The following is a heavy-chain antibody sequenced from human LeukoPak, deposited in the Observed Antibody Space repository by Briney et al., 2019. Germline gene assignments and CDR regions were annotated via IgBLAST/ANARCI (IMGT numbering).Heavy chain of an antibody. CDR1: GFTFNNYA. D-gene: IGHD2-15*01. CDR3: AKSSSASTIPGNFGP. CDR2: ISGSGSST. V-gene: IGHV3-23*01. J-gene: IGHJ5*02. Sequence: GGSLRLSCATSGFTFNNYAMTWVRQAPGKGLEWVSTISGSGSSTYYADSVKGRFTISRDNSKNTLYLQMNSLRADDTALYYCAKSSSASTIPGNFGPWGQGTLVTVSS.